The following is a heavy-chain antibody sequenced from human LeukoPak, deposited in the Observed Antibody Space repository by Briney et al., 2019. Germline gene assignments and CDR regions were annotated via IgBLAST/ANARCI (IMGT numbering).Heavy chain of an antibody. CDR2: MNPNNGNT. Sequence: ASVKVSCKASGYTFTSYDINWVRRATGQGLEWMGWMNPNNGNTGCAQKLQGRVTMTTDTSTSTAYMELRSLRSDDTAVYYCARDKGSIAAAGIIDYSGQGTLVTVSS. D-gene: IGHD6-13*01. J-gene: IGHJ4*02. CDR3: ARDKGSIAAAGIIDY. CDR1: GYTFTSYD. V-gene: IGHV1-8*01.